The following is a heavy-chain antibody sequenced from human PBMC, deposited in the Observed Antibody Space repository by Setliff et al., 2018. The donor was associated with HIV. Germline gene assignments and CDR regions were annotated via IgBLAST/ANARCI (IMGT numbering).Heavy chain of an antibody. J-gene: IGHJ4*02. V-gene: IGHV1-69*13. D-gene: IGHD1-26*01. CDR3: ARGGSQYFDY. Sequence: SVKVSCKASGGTFRNFAINWVRQAPGQGLQWVGGIIPIFGTANYAQKLQGRVTITADESTTTAYMELSSLISEDTAIYYCARGGSQYFDYWGQGTLVTVSS. CDR2: IIPIFGTA. CDR1: GGTFRNFA.